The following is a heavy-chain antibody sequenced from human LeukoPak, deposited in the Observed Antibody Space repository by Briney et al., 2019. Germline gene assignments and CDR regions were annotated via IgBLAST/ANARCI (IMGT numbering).Heavy chain of an antibody. CDR1: GGSISSSSAY. J-gene: IGHJ4*02. D-gene: IGHD5-18*01. Sequence: SETLSLTYTVSGGSISSSSAYWGWIRQPPGKGLEWIGSIYYSKNTYYNPSLKSRVTISADTSKNQFSLTLGSVSATDTAVYYCVSPRGFSYGYFDYWGQGTLVTVSS. V-gene: IGHV4-39*01. CDR2: IYYSKNT. CDR3: VSPRGFSYGYFDY.